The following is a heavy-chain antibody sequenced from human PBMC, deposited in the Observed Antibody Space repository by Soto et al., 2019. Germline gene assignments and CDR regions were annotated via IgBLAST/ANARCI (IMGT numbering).Heavy chain of an antibody. CDR3: ARDPGKGWGSLFGDKNYYYYGMDV. CDR2: IMPMFGTA. CDR1: GDTFSSYT. V-gene: IGHV1-69*06. D-gene: IGHD3-16*01. Sequence: QVQLVQSGAEVKKPGSSVKVSCKASGDTFSSYTISWVRQAPGQGLEWMGGIMPMFGTANYAQKFLGRVTITADKSTSTAYMQLSSLRSEDTAVYYCARDPGKGWGSLFGDKNYYYYGMDVWGQGTTVTVSS. J-gene: IGHJ6*02.